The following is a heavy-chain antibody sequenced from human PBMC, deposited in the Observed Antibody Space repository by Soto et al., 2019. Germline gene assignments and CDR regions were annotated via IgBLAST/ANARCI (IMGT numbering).Heavy chain of an antibody. V-gene: IGHV4-30-2*01. CDR3: ARGSGEWEPYLAY. D-gene: IGHD1-26*01. Sequence: QLQLQESGSGLVKPSQTLSLTCAVSGGSISSGGYSWSWIRQPPGKGLEWIGYIYHSGSTYYNPALKSRVTVSVDRSKNQFSLKLSSVTAADTAVYYCARGSGEWEPYLAYWGQGTLVTVSS. J-gene: IGHJ4*02. CDR2: IYHSGST. CDR1: GGSISSGGYS.